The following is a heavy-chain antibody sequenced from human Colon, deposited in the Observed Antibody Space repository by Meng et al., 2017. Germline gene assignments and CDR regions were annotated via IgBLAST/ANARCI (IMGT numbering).Heavy chain of an antibody. CDR2: IRSKAYGGTT. CDR1: GFTFGDYA. J-gene: IGHJ4*02. CDR3: TRDRVYYYVSGSRLDY. V-gene: IGHV3-49*04. D-gene: IGHD3-10*01. Sequence: GESLKISCTASGFTFGDYAMSWVRQAPGKGLEWVGVIRSKAYGGTTEYAASVKGRFTISRDDSKSIAYLQMNSLKTEDTAVYYCTRDRVYYYVSGSRLDYWGQGTLVTVSS.